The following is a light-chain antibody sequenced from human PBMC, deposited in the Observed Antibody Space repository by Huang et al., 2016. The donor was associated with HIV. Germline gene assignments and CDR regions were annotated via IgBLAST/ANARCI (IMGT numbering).Light chain of an antibody. CDR1: ESVSDN. Sequence: IVMTPSPDTLSLSPGERASLSCRASESVSDNLAWYQQKPGQAPRLLIYSASTRATGIPARFSGSGSGTEFTLTISSLQSEDFAIYYCQQYNKRPPWTFGQGTTVEV. J-gene: IGKJ1*01. CDR3: QQYNKRPPWT. V-gene: IGKV3-15*01. CDR2: SAS.